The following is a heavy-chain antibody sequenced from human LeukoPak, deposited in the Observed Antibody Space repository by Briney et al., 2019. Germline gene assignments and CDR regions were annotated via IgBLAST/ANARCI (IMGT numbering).Heavy chain of an antibody. D-gene: IGHD5-24*01. V-gene: IGHV1-69*13. CDR3: ARGVEMATIDPYYYYGMDV. J-gene: IGHJ6*02. CDR2: IIPIFGTA. Sequence: SVKVSCKASGGTFSSYAISWVRQAPGRGLEWMGGIIPIFGTANYVQKFQGRVTITADESTSTAYMELSSLRSEDTAVYYCARGVEMATIDPYYYYGMDVWGQGTTVTVSS. CDR1: GGTFSSYA.